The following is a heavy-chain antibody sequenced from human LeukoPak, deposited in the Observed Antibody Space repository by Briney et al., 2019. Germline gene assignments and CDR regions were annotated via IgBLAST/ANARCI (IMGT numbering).Heavy chain of an antibody. CDR2: IKSKPAGETT. J-gene: IGHJ4*02. D-gene: IGHD2-21*02. V-gene: IGHV3-15*01. CDR3: TTCGGDCFFNY. Sequence: TGGSLRLSCAASGFTFSNAWMSWVRQAPGKGPEWVARIKSKPAGETTTYAAPVKGRFTISRDDSRNTVYLQMNSLKTEDTAVYYCTTCGGDCFFNYWGQGTLVTVSS. CDR1: GFTFSNAW.